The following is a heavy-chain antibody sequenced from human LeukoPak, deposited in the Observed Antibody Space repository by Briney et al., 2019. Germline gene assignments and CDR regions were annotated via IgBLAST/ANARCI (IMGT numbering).Heavy chain of an antibody. CDR2: IYTSGST. J-gene: IGHJ5*02. D-gene: IGHD2-2*01. CDR1: GGSISSYY. Sequence: SGTLSLTCTVSGGSISSYYWSWIRQPAGKGLEWIGRIYTSGSTNYNPSLKSRVTMSVDTSKNQFSLKLSSVTAADTAVYYCARDCGGSSTSCGGTSWFDPWGQGTLVTVSS. CDR3: ARDCGGSSTSCGGTSWFDP. V-gene: IGHV4-4*07.